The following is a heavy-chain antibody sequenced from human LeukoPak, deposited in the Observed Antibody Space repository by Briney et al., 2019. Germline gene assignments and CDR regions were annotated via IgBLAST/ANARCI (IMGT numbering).Heavy chain of an antibody. J-gene: IGHJ4*02. D-gene: IGHD2-21*02. V-gene: IGHV4-31*03. CDR2: IYYSGST. CDR1: GGSISSGGYY. CDR3: ARGLDCGGDCYKDYFDY. Sequence: SETLSLTCTVSGGSISSGGYYWSWIRQHPGKGLEWIGYIYYSGSTYYNPSLKSRVTISVDTSKNQFSLKLSSVTAADTAVYYCARGLDCGGDCYKDYFDYWGQGTLVTVSS.